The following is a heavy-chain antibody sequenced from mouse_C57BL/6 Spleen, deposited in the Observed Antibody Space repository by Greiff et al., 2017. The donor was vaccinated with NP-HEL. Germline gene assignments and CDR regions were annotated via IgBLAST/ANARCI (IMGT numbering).Heavy chain of an antibody. V-gene: IGHV5-4*01. D-gene: IGHD2-2*01. CDR2: ISDGGSYT. Sequence: EVKLVESGGGLVKPGGSLKLSCAASGFTFSSYAMSWVRQTPEKRLEWVATISDGGSYTYYPDNVKGRFTISRDNAKNNLYLQMSHLKSEDTAMYYCARDLMVTTALATLDYWGQGTTLTVSS. J-gene: IGHJ2*01. CDR1: GFTFSSYA. CDR3: ARDLMVTTALATLDY.